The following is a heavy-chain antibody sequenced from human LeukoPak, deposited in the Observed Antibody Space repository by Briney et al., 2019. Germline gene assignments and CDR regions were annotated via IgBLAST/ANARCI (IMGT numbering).Heavy chain of an antibody. CDR1: GFTFSSYW. CDR2: IKQDGSEK. J-gene: IGHJ4*02. V-gene: IGHV3-7*01. D-gene: IGHD1-26*01. Sequence: GGSLRLSCAASGFTFSSYWMSWVRQAPGKGLEWVANIKQDGSEKYYVNSVKGRFTISRDNAKNSLYLQMNSLRAEDTAVYYCARDLGWDNSEGDYWGQGTLVTVSS. CDR3: ARDLGWDNSEGDY.